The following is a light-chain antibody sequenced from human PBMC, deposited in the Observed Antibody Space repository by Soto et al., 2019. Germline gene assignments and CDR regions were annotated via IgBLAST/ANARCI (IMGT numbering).Light chain of an antibody. Sequence: QCALTQYASVSGSPGQSITISCTGTSSDVGDFNYVSWYQQHPGKAPKLIIYDVSNRPSGVFNRFSGSKSGNTASLTISGLQAEDEADYYCSSYTSSSTLYGFGTGTKVTVL. CDR3: SSYTSSSTLYG. J-gene: IGLJ1*01. CDR1: SSDVGDFNY. V-gene: IGLV2-14*01. CDR2: DVS.